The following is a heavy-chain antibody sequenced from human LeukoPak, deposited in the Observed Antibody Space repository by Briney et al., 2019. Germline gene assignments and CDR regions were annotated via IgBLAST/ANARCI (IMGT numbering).Heavy chain of an antibody. CDR3: ARDLALGYCPSSSCSSPLFDY. Sequence: SETLSLTCTVSGASISSYYWSWIRQPAGKGLEWIGRIHTTGGTRYNPSLKGRITMSVDASKNQFSLKLSSVTAADTAVYYCARDLALGYCPSSSCSSPLFDYWGQGTLVTVSS. CDR1: GASISSYY. J-gene: IGHJ4*02. D-gene: IGHD2-2*01. CDR2: IHTTGGT. V-gene: IGHV4-4*07.